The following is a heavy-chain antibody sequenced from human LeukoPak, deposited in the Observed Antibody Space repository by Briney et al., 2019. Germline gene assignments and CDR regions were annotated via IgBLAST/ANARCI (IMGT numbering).Heavy chain of an antibody. V-gene: IGHV3-53*01. J-gene: IGHJ4*02. D-gene: IGHD6-19*01. CDR2: IYSGGDT. CDR1: GFSVTVNY. CDR3: ARDGGSGWSSAFLDH. Sequence: GGSLRLSCAASGFSVTVNYMNWVRQAPGKGLEWVSVIYSGGDTDYADSVKGRFTISRDNFKNTLYLQMNSLRAEDTAVYYCARDGGSGWSSAFLDHWGQGTLVTVSS.